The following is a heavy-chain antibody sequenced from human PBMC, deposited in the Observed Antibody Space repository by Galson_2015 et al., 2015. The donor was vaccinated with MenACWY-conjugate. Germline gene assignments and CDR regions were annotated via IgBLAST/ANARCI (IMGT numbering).Heavy chain of an antibody. CDR2: TYYRSKWYN. Sequence: CAISGDSVSSNSAAWNWIRQSPSRGLEWLGRTYYRSKWYNDYAVSVKSRITISPDTSKNQFSLQLNSVTPEDTAVYYCARVDYDFWSGYYPLDYWGQGTLVTVSS. CDR3: ARVDYDFWSGYYPLDY. CDR1: GDSVSSNSAA. D-gene: IGHD3-3*01. J-gene: IGHJ4*02. V-gene: IGHV6-1*01.